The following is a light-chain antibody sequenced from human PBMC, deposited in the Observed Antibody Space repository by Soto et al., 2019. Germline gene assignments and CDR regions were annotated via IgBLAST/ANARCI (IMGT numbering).Light chain of an antibody. Sequence: EIRVYKSASVLSADMGDRVTITFRASQDIRNSLAWYQQRPGKAPELPISQADDLQGGVPSRFSGSGSGTEFSLTIRSLQPHDIPTYFCHPYYSYSTLGQGTRLEIK. CDR3: HPYYSYST. J-gene: IGKJ5*01. CDR2: QAD. V-gene: IGKV1-5*03. CDR1: QDIRNS.